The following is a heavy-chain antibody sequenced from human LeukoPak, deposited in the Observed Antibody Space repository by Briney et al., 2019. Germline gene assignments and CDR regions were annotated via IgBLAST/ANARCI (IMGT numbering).Heavy chain of an antibody. CDR3: ARVSNYVPAA. CDR2: ISSSSSYI. V-gene: IGHV3-21*01. J-gene: IGHJ5*02. CDR1: GFTFSSYS. Sequence: PGGSLRLSCAASGFTFSSYSMNWVRQAPVKGLEWVSSISSSSSYIYYADSVEGRFTISRDNAKNSLYLQMNSLRAEDTAVYYCARVSNYVPAAWGQGTLVTVSS. D-gene: IGHD1-7*01.